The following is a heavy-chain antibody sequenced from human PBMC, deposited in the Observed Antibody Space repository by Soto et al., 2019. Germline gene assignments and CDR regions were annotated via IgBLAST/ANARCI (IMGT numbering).Heavy chain of an antibody. Sequence: EVQQVESGGGLVQPGGSLRLSCAASGFIFSNYEMNWVRQAPGKGLQWVSFISPTGNKIYYGESVKGRFTISRDNAKNSVFLQMNSLTAEDTAVYFCARSFPRFTAPDSWGQGTLVTVAS. CDR3: ARSFPRFTAPDS. V-gene: IGHV3-48*03. J-gene: IGHJ5*01. CDR2: ISPTGNKI. D-gene: IGHD3-3*02. CDR1: GFIFSNYE.